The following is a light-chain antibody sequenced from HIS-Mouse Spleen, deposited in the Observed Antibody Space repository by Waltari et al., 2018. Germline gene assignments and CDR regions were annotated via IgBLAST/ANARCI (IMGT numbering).Light chain of an antibody. CDR1: SSDVGSYTL. Sequence: QSALTQPASVSGSPGQSITISCTGTSSDVGSYTLVPWYQQHPGKAPKLMIYEGSKRTSGVSNRFSGSKSGNTASLTISGLQAEDEADYYCCSYAGSSTYVFGTGTKVTVL. CDR2: EGS. V-gene: IGLV2-23*01. CDR3: CSYAGSSTYV. J-gene: IGLJ1*01.